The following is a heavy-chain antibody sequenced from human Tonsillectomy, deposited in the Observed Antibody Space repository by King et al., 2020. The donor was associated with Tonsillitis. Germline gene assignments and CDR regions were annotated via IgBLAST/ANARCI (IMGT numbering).Heavy chain of an antibody. CDR2: TYHTGST. Sequence: QLQESGPGLVKPSETLSLTCTVSGGSFSSSRYFWGWIRQSPGQGLEYIGHTYHTGSTYYNPSLKSRVTISADTSKKQFSLKLSSVTAADTAVYYCARTFCSGGICHYYYNYMDVWGNGTTVTVSS. CDR3: ARTFCSGGICHYYYNYMDV. CDR1: GGSFSSSRYF. J-gene: IGHJ6*03. D-gene: IGHD2-15*01. V-gene: IGHV4-39*01.